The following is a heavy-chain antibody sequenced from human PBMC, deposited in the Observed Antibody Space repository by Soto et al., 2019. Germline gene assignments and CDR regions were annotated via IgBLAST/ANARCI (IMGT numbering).Heavy chain of an antibody. D-gene: IGHD4-4*01. J-gene: IGHJ4*02. CDR1: GGSISSSSYY. CDR2: IYYSGST. V-gene: IGHV4-39*01. Sequence: SETLSLTCTVSGGSISSSSYYWGWIRQPPGKGLEWIGSIYYSGSTYYNPSLKSRVTISVDTSKNPFSLKLSSVTAADTAVYYCASADYSNYSQWDFDYWGQGTLVTVSS. CDR3: ASADYSNYSQWDFDY.